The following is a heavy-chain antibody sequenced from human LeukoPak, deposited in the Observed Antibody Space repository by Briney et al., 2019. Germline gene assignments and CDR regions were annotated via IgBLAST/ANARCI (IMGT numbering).Heavy chain of an antibody. V-gene: IGHV1-2*02. CDR3: ARGGIAAAGGDYYYYGMDV. D-gene: IGHD6-13*01. Sequence: ASVKVSCKASGYTFTSYYMHWVRQAPGQGLEWMGWINPNSGGTNYAQKFQGRVTMTTDTSTSTAYMELRSLRSDDTAVYYCARGGIAAAGGDYYYYGMDVWGQGTTVTVSS. CDR1: GYTFTSYY. CDR2: INPNSGGT. J-gene: IGHJ6*02.